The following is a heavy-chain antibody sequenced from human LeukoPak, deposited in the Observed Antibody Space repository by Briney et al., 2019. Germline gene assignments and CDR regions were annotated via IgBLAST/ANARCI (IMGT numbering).Heavy chain of an antibody. CDR2: ISGSGGST. D-gene: IGHD3-16*02. CDR1: GFTFSNYA. CDR3: AKYYIWGSYRPYYFDY. Sequence: PGGSLRLSCAASGFTFSNYAMSWVRQAPGKGLEWVSAISGSGGSTYYADSVKGRFTISKDNSKNTLYLQMNSLRAEDTALYYCAKYYIWGSYRPYYFDYWGQGTLVTVSS. V-gene: IGHV3-23*01. J-gene: IGHJ4*02.